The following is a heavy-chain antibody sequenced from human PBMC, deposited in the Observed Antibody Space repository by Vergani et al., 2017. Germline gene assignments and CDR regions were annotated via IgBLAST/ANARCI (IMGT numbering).Heavy chain of an antibody. Sequence: EVQLVESGGGLVQPGRSLRLSCAASGFTFDDYAMHWVRQAPGKGLVWVSGISWNSGSIGYADSVKGRFTISRDNTKNSLYLQMNSLRAEDTALYYCAKDHYDFCIGSPNLSPFDLWGRGTLVTVSS. D-gene: IGHD3-3*01. CDR2: ISWNSGSI. CDR1: GFTFDDYA. CDR3: AKDHYDFCIGSPNLSPFDL. V-gene: IGHV3-9*01. J-gene: IGHJ2*01.